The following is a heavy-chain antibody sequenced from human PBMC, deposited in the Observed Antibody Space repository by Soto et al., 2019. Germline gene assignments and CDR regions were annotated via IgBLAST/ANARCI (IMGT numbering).Heavy chain of an antibody. CDR3: ARMQLVLYGMDV. J-gene: IGHJ6*02. D-gene: IGHD6-13*01. V-gene: IGHV4-34*01. CDR1: GGSFSGYY. CDR2: INHSGST. Sequence: ASETLSLTCAVYGGSFSGYYWSWIRQPPGKGLEWIGEINHSGSTNYNPSLKSRVTISVDTSKNQFSLKLSSVTAADTAVYYCARMQLVLYGMDVWGQGTTVTVPS.